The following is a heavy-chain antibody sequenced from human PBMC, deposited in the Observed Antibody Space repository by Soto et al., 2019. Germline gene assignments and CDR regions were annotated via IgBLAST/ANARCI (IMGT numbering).Heavy chain of an antibody. D-gene: IGHD3-22*01. V-gene: IGHV1-18*01. Sequence: ASVKVSCKASGYTFTNYGISWVRQAPGQGLEWMGWISAYNGNTNYAQKLQGRVTMTTDTSTSTAYMELRSLRSDDTAVYYCAFGDYYDSSGYYFYYWGQGTLVTVSS. CDR1: GYTFTNYG. CDR3: AFGDYYDSSGYYFYY. CDR2: ISAYNGNT. J-gene: IGHJ4*02.